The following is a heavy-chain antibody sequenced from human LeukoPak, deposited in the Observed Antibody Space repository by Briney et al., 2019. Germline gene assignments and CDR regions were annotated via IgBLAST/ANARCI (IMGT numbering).Heavy chain of an antibody. CDR1: GGSLSSIIYY. V-gene: IGHV4-61*02. D-gene: IGHD1-7*01. CDR3: ARSGGTWIYNF. CDR2: IYTSERN. J-gene: IGHJ4*02. Sequence: PSETLSHTCSVSGGSLSSIIYYWSWIRQPAGKGLEWIGRIYTSERNNYNPSLKSQVTISVETPRNQFSLKLNSVTPGDTAVYYCARSGGTWIYNFWGQGTLVIVSS.